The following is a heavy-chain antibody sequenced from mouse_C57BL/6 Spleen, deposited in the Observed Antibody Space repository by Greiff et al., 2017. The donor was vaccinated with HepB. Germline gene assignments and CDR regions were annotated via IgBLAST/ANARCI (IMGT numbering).Heavy chain of an antibody. CDR3: ARGQLRLRRDAMDY. J-gene: IGHJ4*01. CDR2: IDPSDSET. V-gene: IGHV1-52*01. Sequence: VQLQQPGAELVRPGSSVKLSCKASGYTFTSYWMHWVKQRPIQGLEWIGNIDPSDSETHYNQKFKDKATLTVDKSSSTAYMQLSSLKSEDSAVYYCARGQLRLRRDAMDYWGQGTSVTVSS. D-gene: IGHD3-2*02. CDR1: GYTFTSYW.